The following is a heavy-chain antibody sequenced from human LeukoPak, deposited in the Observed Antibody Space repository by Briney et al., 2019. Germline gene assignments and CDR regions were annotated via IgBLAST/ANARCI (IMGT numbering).Heavy chain of an antibody. CDR3: AKYSGYENFDY. Sequence: GGSLRLSCAASGFNFNIFYMSWVRQAPGKGLEWVSYISSDGDTIYYADSVKGRFTISRDNAKNSLYLQMHSLRAEDTAVYYCAKYSGYENFDYWGQGTLVTVSS. D-gene: IGHD5-12*01. CDR2: ISSDGDTI. J-gene: IGHJ4*02. V-gene: IGHV3-11*01. CDR1: GFNFNIFY.